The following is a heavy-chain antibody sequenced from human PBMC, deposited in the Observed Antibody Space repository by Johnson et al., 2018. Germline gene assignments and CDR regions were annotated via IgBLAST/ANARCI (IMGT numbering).Heavy chain of an antibody. CDR2: IFGRGNT. V-gene: IGHV4-4*02. J-gene: IGHJ3*02. CDR3: VHSGDYALLI. D-gene: IGHD5-12*01. Sequence: QVQLQESGPGLVKSSGTLSLTCAVSGASVNSNKWWSWVRQTPGKGLEWIGEIFGRGNTNYNPSLKSRLTISVDKSKNQFSLILTSVTAAVTAMYYCVHSGDYALLIWGHGIMVTGSS. CDR1: GASVNSNKW.